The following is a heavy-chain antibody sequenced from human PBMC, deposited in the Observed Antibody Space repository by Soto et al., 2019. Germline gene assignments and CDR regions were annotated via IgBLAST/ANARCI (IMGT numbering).Heavy chain of an antibody. CDR1: GFTFSSYG. V-gene: IGHV3-33*01. J-gene: IGHJ4*02. D-gene: IGHD3-10*01. CDR3: ARERGSGVRGVIKVNQAYYFDY. CDR2: IWYDGSNK. Sequence: GGSLRLSCAASGFTFSSYGMHWVRQAPGKGLEWVAVIWYDGSNKYYADSVKGRFTISRDNSKNTLYLQMNSLRAEDTAVYYCARERGSGVRGVIKVNQAYYFDYWGQGTLVTVSS.